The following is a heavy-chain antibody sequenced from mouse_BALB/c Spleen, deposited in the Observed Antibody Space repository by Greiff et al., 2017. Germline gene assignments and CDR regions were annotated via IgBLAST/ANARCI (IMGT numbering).Heavy chain of an antibody. J-gene: IGHJ3*01. V-gene: IGHV5-6*01. CDR1: GFTFSSYG. CDR3: ARHEADDYAFAY. Sequence: EVHLVESGGDLVKPGGSLKLSCAASGFTFSSYGMSWVRQTPDKRLEWVATISSGGSYTYYPDSVKGRFTISRDNAKNTLYLQMSSLKSEDTAMYYCARHEADDYAFAYWGQGTLVTVSA. D-gene: IGHD2-4*01. CDR2: ISSGGSYT.